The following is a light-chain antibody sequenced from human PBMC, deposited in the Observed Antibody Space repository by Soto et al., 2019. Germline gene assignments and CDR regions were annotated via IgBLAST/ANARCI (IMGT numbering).Light chain of an antibody. CDR1: QSIRSF. V-gene: IGKV1-5*01. CDR3: QQYNVHLFT. J-gene: IGKJ4*01. CDR2: DAS. Sequence: DIQMTQSPSTLSASVGDRVTITCRAGQSIRSFLAWYQQKPGKAPKLLIYDASRLESGVPSRFSVSGSGTEFTLTISSLQPDDFAAYYCQQYNVHLFTCGEGPKVEIK.